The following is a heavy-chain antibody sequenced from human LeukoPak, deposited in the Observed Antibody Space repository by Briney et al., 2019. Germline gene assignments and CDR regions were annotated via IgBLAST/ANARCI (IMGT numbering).Heavy chain of an antibody. D-gene: IGHD6-13*01. J-gene: IGHJ6*02. CDR2: INHSGST. CDR1: GGSISSYY. Sequence: SETLSLTCTVSGGSISSYYWSWIRQPPGKGLEWIGEINHSGSTNYNPSLKSRVTISVDTSKNQFSLKLSSVTAADTAVYYCARVRIVAARYYYYYGMDVWGQGTTVTVSS. V-gene: IGHV4-34*01. CDR3: ARVRIVAARYYYYYGMDV.